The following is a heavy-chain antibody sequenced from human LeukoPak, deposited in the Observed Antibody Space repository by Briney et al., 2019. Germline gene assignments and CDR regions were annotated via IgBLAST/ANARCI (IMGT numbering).Heavy chain of an antibody. J-gene: IGHJ3*02. CDR2: IRPYNGDT. CDR1: GGTFSSYA. D-gene: IGHD3-10*01. CDR3: ARGLRETDAFDI. Sequence: GASVKVSCKASGGTFSSYAISWVRQAPGQGLEWMGWIRPYNGDTKYGQNLQGRVTMTTDTTTSTAYMELRSLRSDDTAVYYCARGLRETDAFDIWGPGTMVTVSS. V-gene: IGHV1-18*01.